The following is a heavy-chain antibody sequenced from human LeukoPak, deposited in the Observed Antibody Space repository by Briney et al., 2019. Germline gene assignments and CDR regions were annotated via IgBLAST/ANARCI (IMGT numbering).Heavy chain of an antibody. CDR2: IYTSGST. CDR3: ARRPYYYYYMDV. CDR1: GGSISSGSYY. J-gene: IGHJ6*03. Sequence: PSETLSLTCTVSGGSISSGSYYWSWIRQPAGKGLEWIGRIYTSGSTNYNPSLKSRVTISVDTSNKQFSLKLSSVTAADTAVYYCARRPYYYYYMDVWGKGTTVTISS. V-gene: IGHV4-61*02.